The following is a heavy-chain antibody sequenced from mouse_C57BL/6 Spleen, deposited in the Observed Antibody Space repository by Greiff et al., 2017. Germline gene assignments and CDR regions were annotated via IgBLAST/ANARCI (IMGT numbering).Heavy chain of an antibody. CDR1: GFTFSSYT. J-gene: IGHJ3*01. Sequence: EVKLMGSGGGLVKPGGSLKLSCAASGFTFSSYTMSWVRPTPEKRLEWVATISGGGGNTYYPDSVKGRFTISRDNAKNTLYLKMSSLRSEDTALYYCARQPGQAWFAYWGQGTLVTVSA. CDR3: ARQPGQAWFAY. CDR2: ISGGGGNT. D-gene: IGHD3-1*01. V-gene: IGHV5-9*01.